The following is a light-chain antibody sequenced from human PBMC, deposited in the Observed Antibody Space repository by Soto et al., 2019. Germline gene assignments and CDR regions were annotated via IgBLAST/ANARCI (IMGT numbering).Light chain of an antibody. CDR2: GAS. Sequence: EIVLTLSPGTLSLSPGERATLSCRASQSVSSSYLAWYQQKPGQAPRLLIYGASIRATGIPDRFSGSGSGTDFTLTISRLEPEDFALYYCQQYHTSPLTFGQGTKVDIK. J-gene: IGKJ1*01. CDR1: QSVSSSY. V-gene: IGKV3-20*01. CDR3: QQYHTSPLT.